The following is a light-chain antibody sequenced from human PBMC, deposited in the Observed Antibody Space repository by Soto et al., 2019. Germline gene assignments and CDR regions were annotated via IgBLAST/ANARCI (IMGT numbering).Light chain of an antibody. V-gene: IGKV1-5*01. CDR3: QQYNSYPLT. Sequence: DIQMTQSPSTLSASVGDRVTITCRASQSVNSWLAWYQQKPGKAPKLLIYDASSLESGVPSRFSGSGSGTKLTLTISSLQPDDSATYYCQQYNSYPLTFGGGTKVEIK. CDR2: DAS. J-gene: IGKJ4*01. CDR1: QSVNSW.